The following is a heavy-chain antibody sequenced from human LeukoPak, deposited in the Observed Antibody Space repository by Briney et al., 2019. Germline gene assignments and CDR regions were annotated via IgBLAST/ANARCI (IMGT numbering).Heavy chain of an antibody. CDR3: ARGYDSSAYKLPIDS. V-gene: IGHV1-2*02. CDR1: GYNFKGYY. Sequence: GASVKVSCKASGYNFKGYYIYWVRQAPGQGLEWMGWINPNSGGTNYAQKSQGRVTFTRDTSTSTAYMELSRLRSDDTAVYFCARGYDSSAYKLPIDSWGQGTLVSVSS. CDR2: INPNSGGT. D-gene: IGHD3-22*01. J-gene: IGHJ4*02.